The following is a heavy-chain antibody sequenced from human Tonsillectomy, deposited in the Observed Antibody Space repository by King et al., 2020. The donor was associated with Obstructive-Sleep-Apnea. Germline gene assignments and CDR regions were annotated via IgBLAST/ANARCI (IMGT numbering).Heavy chain of an antibody. CDR1: GFTFSNYA. V-gene: IGHV3-23*04. Sequence: EVQLVESGGGLVQPGGSLRLSCAASGFTFSNYAMSWVRQAQGKGLEWVSAVRGSGVDTYYADSVRGRFAISRDNSKNTVYLQMRSLRAEDTAVYYCAKDLGTEGFDYWGQGTLVTVSS. CDR3: AKDLGTEGFDY. D-gene: IGHD2-8*02. CDR2: VRGSGVDT. J-gene: IGHJ4*02.